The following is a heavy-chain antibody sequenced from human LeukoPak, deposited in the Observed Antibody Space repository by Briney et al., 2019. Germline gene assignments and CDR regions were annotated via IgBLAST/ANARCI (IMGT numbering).Heavy chain of an antibody. V-gene: IGHV4-34*01. J-gene: IGHJ6*03. CDR1: GGSFSGYY. CDR3: ARSRSMAPNYYYYYYMDV. D-gene: IGHD2/OR15-2a*01. CDR2: INHSGST. Sequence: SETLSLTCAVYGGSFSGYYWSWIRQPPGKGLEWIGEINHSGSTNYNPSLKSRVTISVDTSKNQFSLKLSSVTAADTAVYYCARSRSMAPNYYYYYYMDVWGKGTTVTVSS.